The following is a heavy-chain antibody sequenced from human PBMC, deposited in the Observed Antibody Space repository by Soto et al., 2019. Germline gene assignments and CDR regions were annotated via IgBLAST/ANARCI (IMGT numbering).Heavy chain of an antibody. CDR3: ARQLGQYYFDY. J-gene: IGHJ4*02. D-gene: IGHD7-27*01. Sequence: SETLSLTCAVSGGSISSSNWWSWVRQPPGKGLEWIGEIYQSGTTNYNPSLKSRVAISVDKCKNQFSLNLISVTAADTAVYYCARQLGQYYFDYWGQGALVTVSS. CDR1: GGSISSSNW. V-gene: IGHV4-4*02. CDR2: IYQSGTT.